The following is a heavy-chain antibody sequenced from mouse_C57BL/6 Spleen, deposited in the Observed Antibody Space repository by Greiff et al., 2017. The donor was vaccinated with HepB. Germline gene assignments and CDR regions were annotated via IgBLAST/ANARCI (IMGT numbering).Heavy chain of an antibody. V-gene: IGHV1-53*01. CDR1: GYTFTSYW. D-gene: IGHD1-1*01. CDR3: ARATVVRRAWFAY. CDR2: INPSNGGT. Sequence: VQLQQPGTELVKPGASVKLSCKASGYTFTSYWMHWVKQRPGQGLEWIGNINPSNGGTNYNEKFKSKATLTVDKSSSTAYMQLSSLTSEDSAVYYCARATVVRRAWFAYWGQGTLVTVSA. J-gene: IGHJ3*01.